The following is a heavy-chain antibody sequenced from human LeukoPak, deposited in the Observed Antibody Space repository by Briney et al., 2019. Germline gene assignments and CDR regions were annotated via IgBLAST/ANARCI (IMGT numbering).Heavy chain of an antibody. CDR1: GFTFSSYR. J-gene: IGHJ4*02. D-gene: IGHD1-14*01. CDR2: IKQDGSEK. Sequence: GGSLRLSCAASGFTFSSYRMNWVRQAPGKGLEWVANIKQDGSEKYYVDSVKGRFTISRDNAKNSLYLQMNSLRAEDTAVYYCARNRGISDWGQGTLVTVSS. CDR3: ARNRGISD. V-gene: IGHV3-7*01.